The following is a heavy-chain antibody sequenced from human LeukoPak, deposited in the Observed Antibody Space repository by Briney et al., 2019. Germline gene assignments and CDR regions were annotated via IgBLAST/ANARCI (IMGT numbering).Heavy chain of an antibody. CDR1: GYTLTGYY. CDR3: ARGRFGEWDNWFDP. CDR2: INPNSGAT. V-gene: IGHV1-2*02. D-gene: IGHD3-10*01. Sequence: ASVKVSCKASGYTLTGYYIHWVRQAPGQGLEWMAWINPNSGATNYAQKFLGRVTMTRDTSISTAYMELSRLTSDGTAVYFCARGRFGEWDNWFDPWGQGTLVTVSS. J-gene: IGHJ5*02.